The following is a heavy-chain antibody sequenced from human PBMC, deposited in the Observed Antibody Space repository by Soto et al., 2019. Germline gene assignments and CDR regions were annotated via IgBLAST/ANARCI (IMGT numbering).Heavy chain of an antibody. CDR1: ARSFSGYY. J-gene: IGHJ4*02. CDR3: ARSPRSSDFPYFLAF. CDR2: GIHTGRT. Sequence: PSETLALTCTVYARSFSGYYWSWIRQPPGKGLEWIGEGIHTGRTNYNPSLKGRVTISVATSKNQFSLNLSSVTAADTAVYYCARSPRSSDFPYFLAFWGQGTQVTVSS. D-gene: IGHD2-21*02. V-gene: IGHV4-34*12.